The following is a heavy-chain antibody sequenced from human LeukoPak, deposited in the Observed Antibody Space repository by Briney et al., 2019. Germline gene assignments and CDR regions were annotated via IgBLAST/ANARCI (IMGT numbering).Heavy chain of an antibody. CDR1: GFTFSSYW. V-gene: IGHV3-7*01. CDR2: IKQDGSEK. Sequence: PGGSLRLSCAASGFTFSSYWMSWVRQAPGKGLEWAANIKQDGSEKYYVDSVKGRFTISRDNAKNSLYLQRNSLRAEDTAVYYCARDWIYYGSGSFGYWGQGTLVTVSS. J-gene: IGHJ4*02. CDR3: ARDWIYYGSGSFGY. D-gene: IGHD3-10*01.